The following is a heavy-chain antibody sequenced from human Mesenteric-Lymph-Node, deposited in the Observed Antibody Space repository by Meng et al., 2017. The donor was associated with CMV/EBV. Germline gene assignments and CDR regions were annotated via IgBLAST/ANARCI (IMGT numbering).Heavy chain of an antibody. CDR3: ARGRSGSYRSYFDY. J-gene: IGHJ4*02. V-gene: IGHV1-2*02. D-gene: IGHD1-26*01. CDR1: GGTFGSYA. Sequence: ASVKVSCKASGGTFGSYAFNWVRQAPGQGLEWMGWINPNSGGTNYAQKFQGRVTMTRDTSISTAYMELSRLRSDDTAVYYCARGRSGSYRSYFDYWGQGTLVTVSS. CDR2: INPNSGGT.